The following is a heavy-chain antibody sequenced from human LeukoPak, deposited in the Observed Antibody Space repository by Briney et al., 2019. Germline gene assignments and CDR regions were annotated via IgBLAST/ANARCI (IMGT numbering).Heavy chain of an antibody. V-gene: IGHV1-46*01. CDR1: GYTFTSYY. Sequence: ASVKVSCKASGYTFTSYYMHWVRQAPGQGLEWMGIINPSGGSTSYAQKFQGRVTMTTDTSTSTAYMELRSLRSDDTAVYYCARIGAGIGRHVDYWGQGTLVTVSS. J-gene: IGHJ4*02. CDR3: ARIGAGIGRHVDY. CDR2: INPSGGST. D-gene: IGHD6-19*01.